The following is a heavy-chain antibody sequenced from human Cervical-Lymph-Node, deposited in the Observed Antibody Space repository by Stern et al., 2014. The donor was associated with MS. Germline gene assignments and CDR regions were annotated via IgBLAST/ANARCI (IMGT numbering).Heavy chain of an antibody. J-gene: IGHJ4*02. V-gene: IGHV2-70*01. CDR3: VRSPDGSNYVGHFDS. CDR2: SDWDEDK. Sequence: QVNLRESGPALVKPTQTLTLTCTFSGFSLSTTGMCVSWIRHPPGNALEWLALSDWDEDKYYNTSLKTRLTISKDPSKNQVVLTMTNMDPVDTATYYCVRSPDGSNYVGHFDSWGQGTLVIVSS. D-gene: IGHD5-24*01. CDR1: GFSLSTTGMC.